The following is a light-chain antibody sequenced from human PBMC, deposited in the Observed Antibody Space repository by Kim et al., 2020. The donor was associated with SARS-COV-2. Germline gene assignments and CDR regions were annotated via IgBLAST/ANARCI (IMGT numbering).Light chain of an antibody. Sequence: SPGERITPSCRTSQSGVISWLAWYQQKPGQAPRLLIYGASTRAIGIPDRFSGSGSVTDFTLTISRLQPEDFAVYYCQQYITSPLYTFGQGTKLEI. CDR1: QSGVISW. J-gene: IGKJ2*01. V-gene: IGKV3-20*01. CDR3: QQYITSPLYT. CDR2: GAS.